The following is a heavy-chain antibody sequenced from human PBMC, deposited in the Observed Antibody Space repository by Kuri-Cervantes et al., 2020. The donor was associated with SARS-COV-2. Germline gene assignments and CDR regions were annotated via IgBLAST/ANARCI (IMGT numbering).Heavy chain of an antibody. CDR2: IRYDGSNK. D-gene: IGHD1-26*01. J-gene: IGHJ3*02. Sequence: LSLTCAASGFTFSSYGMHWVRQAPGKGLEWVAFIRYDGSNKYYADSVKGRFTISRDNSKNTLYLQMNSLRAEDTAVYYCAAGIVGDTHAFDIWGQGTMVTVSS. CDR3: AAGIVGDTHAFDI. V-gene: IGHV3-30*02. CDR1: GFTFSSYG.